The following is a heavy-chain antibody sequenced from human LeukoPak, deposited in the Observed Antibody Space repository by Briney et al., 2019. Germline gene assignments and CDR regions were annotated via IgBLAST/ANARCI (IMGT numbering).Heavy chain of an antibody. Sequence: SETLSLTCTVSGGSISSYYWSWIRQPPGKGLEWIGYIYYSGNTNYNPSLKSRVTVSVDTSKNQFSLKLSSVTAADTAVYYCARYARVTAKGFDLWGQGTMVTVSS. CDR2: IYYSGNT. J-gene: IGHJ3*01. CDR3: ARYARVTAKGFDL. CDR1: GGSISSYY. V-gene: IGHV4-59*01. D-gene: IGHD2-21*02.